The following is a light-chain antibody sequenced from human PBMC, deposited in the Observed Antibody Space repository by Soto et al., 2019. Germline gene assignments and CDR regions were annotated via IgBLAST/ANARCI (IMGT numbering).Light chain of an antibody. CDR1: QSVSSY. V-gene: IGKV3-11*01. Sequence: EIVLTQSPATLSLSPGESVTLSCRASQSVSSYFACYQQKPGQPPRLLIYDASNRATDSPARFSGGGSGTYFTLTISSLEYEVFVVYCYQQRSKWPCTFGQGTKLEIK. CDR2: DAS. J-gene: IGKJ2*02. CDR3: QQRSKWPCT.